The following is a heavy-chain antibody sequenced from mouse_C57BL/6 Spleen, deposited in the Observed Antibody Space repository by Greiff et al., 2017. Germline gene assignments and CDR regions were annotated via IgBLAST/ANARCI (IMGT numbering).Heavy chain of an antibody. V-gene: IGHV1-80*01. CDR2: IYPGDGDT. J-gene: IGHJ2*01. CDR3: ARIGDYGDYFDY. CDR1: GYAFSSYW. D-gene: IGHD1-1*01. Sequence: QVQLQQSGAELVKPGASVKISCKASGYAFSSYWMNWVKQRPGKGLEWIGQIYPGDGDTNYNGKFKGKATLTADKSSSTAYMQLSSLTSEDSAVYFCARIGDYGDYFDYWCQGTTLTVSS.